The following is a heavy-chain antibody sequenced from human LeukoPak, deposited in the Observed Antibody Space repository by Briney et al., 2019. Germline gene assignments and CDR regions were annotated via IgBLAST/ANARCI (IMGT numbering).Heavy chain of an antibody. Sequence: SETLSLTCTVSGASFSNHYWSWIRQPPGKGLEWIGYFSYSGSTNYNPSLKSRVTISVDTSKNQFSLKLSSVTAADTAVYYCARGPLDSGYTYFDYWGQGTLVSVAS. D-gene: IGHD5-12*01. CDR1: GASFSNHY. J-gene: IGHJ4*02. V-gene: IGHV4-59*11. CDR2: FSYSGST. CDR3: ARGPLDSGYTYFDY.